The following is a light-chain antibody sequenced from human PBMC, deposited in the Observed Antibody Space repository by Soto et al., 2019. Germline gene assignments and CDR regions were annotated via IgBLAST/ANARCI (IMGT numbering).Light chain of an antibody. CDR1: QSISSW. V-gene: IGKV1-5*01. CDR2: DVS. Sequence: DIQMTQSPSTLSASVGDRVTITCRASQSISSWLAWYQQKPGRAPRLLIYDVSNLESGVPSRFSGSGSGTEFTLTITSLQPEDFATYYCQHYNSYSEAFGQGTKV. CDR3: QHYNSYSEA. J-gene: IGKJ1*01.